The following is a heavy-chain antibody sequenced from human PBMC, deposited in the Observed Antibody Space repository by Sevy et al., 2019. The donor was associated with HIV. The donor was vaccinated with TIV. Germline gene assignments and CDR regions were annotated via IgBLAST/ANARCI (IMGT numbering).Heavy chain of an antibody. Sequence: GGSLRLSCAASGFTFSKYWMGWVRQAPGKGLEWVANIKQDAGQKYYVDSVKGRFIISGDNAKNSLYLQMNSLRAEDTAVYFCARDDGNYYFHYWGQGTLVTVSS. J-gene: IGHJ4*02. V-gene: IGHV3-7*01. D-gene: IGHD1-7*01. CDR3: ARDDGNYYFHY. CDR1: GFTFSKYW. CDR2: IKQDAGQK.